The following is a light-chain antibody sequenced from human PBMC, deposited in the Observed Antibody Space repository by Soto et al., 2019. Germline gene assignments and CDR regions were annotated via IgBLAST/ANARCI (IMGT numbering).Light chain of an antibody. V-gene: IGLV1-40*01. J-gene: IGLJ3*02. Sequence: QSVLTQPPSVSGAPGQRITISCTGSSSNIGAGYDVPWYQQLPGTAPKLLIYGNSNRPSGVPDRFSGSTSGASASLAITGVQADDEADYYCQSYDSSLSARVFGGGTKLTVL. CDR3: QSYDSSLSARV. CDR1: SSNIGAGYD. CDR2: GNS.